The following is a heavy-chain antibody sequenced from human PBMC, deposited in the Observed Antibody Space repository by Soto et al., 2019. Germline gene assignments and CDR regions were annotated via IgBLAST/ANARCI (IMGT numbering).Heavy chain of an antibody. CDR2: ISYDGSNK. J-gene: IGHJ4*02. CDR3: ARGNVDTAMVIDY. D-gene: IGHD5-18*01. Sequence: GSLSLSCAASGFTFSSYAMHWVRQAPGKGLEWVAVISYDGSNKYYADSVKGRFTISRDNSKNTLYLQMNSLRAEDTAVYYCARGNVDTAMVIDYWGQGTLVTVSS. V-gene: IGHV3-30-3*01. CDR1: GFTFSSYA.